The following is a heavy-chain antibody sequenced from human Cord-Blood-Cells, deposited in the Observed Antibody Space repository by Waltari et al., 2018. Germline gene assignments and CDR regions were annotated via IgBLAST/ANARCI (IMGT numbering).Heavy chain of an antibody. CDR2: IIPIFGTA. CDR3: AREVPAAGDTYYYYGMDV. D-gene: IGHD2-2*01. Sequence: QVQLVQSGAEVKKPGSSVKVSCKASGGTFSSYAISWVRQAPGQGLEWMGGIIPIFGTANYAQKCQGRVTITADKSTSTAYMELSSLRSEDTAVYYCAREVPAAGDTYYYYGMDVWGQGTTVTVSS. CDR1: GGTFSSYA. V-gene: IGHV1-69*06. J-gene: IGHJ6*02.